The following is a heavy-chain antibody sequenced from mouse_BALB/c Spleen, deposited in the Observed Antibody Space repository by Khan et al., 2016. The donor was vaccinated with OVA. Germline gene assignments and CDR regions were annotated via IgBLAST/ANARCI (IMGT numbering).Heavy chain of an antibody. J-gene: IGHJ2*01. CDR2: ISYSGVP. CDR3: ARGNYYGYYFDY. V-gene: IGHV3-2*02. D-gene: IGHD1-1*01. Sequence: EVQLQESGPGLVKPSQSLSLTCTVTGYSITSGYAWNWIRQFPGNKLEWMGYISYSGVPSYTPSLNSRISITRDTSKNQFFLQLNSVTTEDTATYYCARGNYYGYYFDYWGQGTTLTVSS. CDR1: GYSITSGYA.